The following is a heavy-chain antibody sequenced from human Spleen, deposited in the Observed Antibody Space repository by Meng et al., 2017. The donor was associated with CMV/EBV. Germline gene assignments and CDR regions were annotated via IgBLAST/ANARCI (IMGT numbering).Heavy chain of an antibody. V-gene: IGHV3-48*04. CDR1: GFTFNSFG. Sequence: VGSIRLSCAASGFTFNSFGMNWVRQAPVKRLEWISYISDNAYTIYYAESVRGRFTISRDNTKNSVYLQMNSLRAEDTAVYYCARVQRWAYFDYWGQGALVTVSS. J-gene: IGHJ4*02. CDR3: ARVQRWAYFDY. D-gene: IGHD5-24*01. CDR2: ISDNAYTI.